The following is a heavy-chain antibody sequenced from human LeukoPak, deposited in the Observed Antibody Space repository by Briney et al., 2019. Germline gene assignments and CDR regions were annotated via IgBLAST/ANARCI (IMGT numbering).Heavy chain of an antibody. CDR2: TNHSGST. D-gene: IGHD4-17*01. Sequence: PSQTLSLTCAVYGGSFSGYYCSWNRQPPGKGLEWIGETNHSGSTNYNPSLKSRVTISVDTSKNQFSLKLSSVTAADTAVYYCARWTTVTRNAFDIWGQGTMVTVSS. J-gene: IGHJ3*02. CDR1: GGSFSGYY. V-gene: IGHV4-34*01. CDR3: ARWTTVTRNAFDI.